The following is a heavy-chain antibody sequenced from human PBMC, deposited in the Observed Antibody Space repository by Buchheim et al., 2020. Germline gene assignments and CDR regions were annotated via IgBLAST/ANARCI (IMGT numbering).Heavy chain of an antibody. D-gene: IGHD5-18*01. CDR2: INYSGTT. CDR1: GGSITSSSYY. Sequence: QLQLQESGPGLVKPSETLSLTCTVSGGSITSSSYYWGWIRQPPGKGLEWLGSINYSGTTYYNPSLKSRVTISVDTSKNQFSLKLSSVTTADTAVYYCARRRTAMVDFWGQGTL. CDR3: ARRRTAMVDF. V-gene: IGHV4-39*01. J-gene: IGHJ4*02.